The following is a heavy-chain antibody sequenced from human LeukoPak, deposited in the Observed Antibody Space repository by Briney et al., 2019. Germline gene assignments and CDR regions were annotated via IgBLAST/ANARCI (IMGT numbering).Heavy chain of an antibody. D-gene: IGHD3-22*01. CDR3: ARRGYYDSSGYDY. V-gene: IGHV3-21*01. Sequence: GGSLRLSCAASGFTFSNYAMNWVRQAPGKGLEWVSSISGSSTDIYNADSVKGRFTISRDNAKNSLYLQTNSLRVEDTAVYYCARRGYYDSSGYDYWGQGTLVTVSS. CDR2: ISGSSTDI. J-gene: IGHJ4*02. CDR1: GFTFSNYA.